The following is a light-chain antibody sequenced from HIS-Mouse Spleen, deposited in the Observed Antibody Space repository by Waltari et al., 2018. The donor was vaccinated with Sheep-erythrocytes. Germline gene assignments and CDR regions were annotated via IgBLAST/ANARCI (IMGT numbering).Light chain of an antibody. CDR2: QDS. Sequence: SYELTQPPSVSVSPGQTASITCSGDKLGDKYACWYQQKPGQSPVLVIYQDSKRPLGIPERFSGSISGNTATLTISGTQAMDEADYYCQAWDSSTAVVFGGGTKLTVL. CDR3: QAWDSSTAVV. J-gene: IGLJ2*01. CDR1: KLGDKY. V-gene: IGLV3-1*01.